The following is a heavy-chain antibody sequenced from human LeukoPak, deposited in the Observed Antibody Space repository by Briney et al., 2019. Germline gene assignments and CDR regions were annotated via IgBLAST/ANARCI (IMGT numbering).Heavy chain of an antibody. CDR2: ISWNSGSI. V-gene: IGHV3-9*01. D-gene: IGHD4-17*01. CDR1: GFTFDDYA. J-gene: IGHJ4*02. CDR3: ARARATVTNFDY. Sequence: GRSLRLSCAASGFTFDDYAMHWVRQAPGKGLEWVSGISWNSGSIGYADSVKGRFTISRDNAKNSLYLQMNSLRAEDTAVYYCARARATVTNFDYWGQGTLVTVSS.